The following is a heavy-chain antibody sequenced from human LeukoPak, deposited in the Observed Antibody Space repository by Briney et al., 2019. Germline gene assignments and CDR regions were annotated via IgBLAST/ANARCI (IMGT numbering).Heavy chain of an antibody. D-gene: IGHD3-22*01. CDR3: ARRAMIVVATPAVDY. V-gene: IGHV3-20*04. CDR2: IDWNGGST. CDR1: GFTFRTYA. J-gene: IGHJ4*02. Sequence: PGGSLRLSCAASGFTFRTYAMTWVRQAPGKGLEWVSGIDWNGGSTGYADSVKGRFTISRNNAKNSLYLQMNSLRADDTALYYCARRAMIVVATPAVDYWGQGTLVTVSS.